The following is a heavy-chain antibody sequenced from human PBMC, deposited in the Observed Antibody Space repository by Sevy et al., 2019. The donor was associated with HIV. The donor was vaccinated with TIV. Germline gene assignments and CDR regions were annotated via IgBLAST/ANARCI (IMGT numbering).Heavy chain of an antibody. CDR2: IRSNLYGGTT. Sequence: GGSLRLSCSASGFSFDNYVMNWFHQAPGKGLEWVGFIRSNLYGGTTEYAASVKGRFTISRDDSKSIAYLQMNSLKTEDSGVYYCSRDRYGSQSYAADHWGQGTLVTVSS. J-gene: IGHJ5*02. CDR3: SRDRYGSQSYAADH. D-gene: IGHD3-10*01. V-gene: IGHV3-49*03. CDR1: GFSFDNYV.